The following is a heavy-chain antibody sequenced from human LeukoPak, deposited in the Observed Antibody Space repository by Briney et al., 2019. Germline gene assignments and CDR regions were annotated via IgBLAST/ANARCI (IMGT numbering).Heavy chain of an antibody. J-gene: IGHJ6*03. CDR1: GFTFDDYT. Sequence: GGSLRLSCAASGFTFDDYTMHWVRQAPGKGLEWVSLIRWDGGSTYYADSVKGRFTISRDNSKNTLYLQMNSLRAEDTAIYYCAKNGDRGAYCTGGTCYPYFYYYMDVWGKGTTVTI. CDR2: IRWDGGST. V-gene: IGHV3-43*01. D-gene: IGHD2-15*01. CDR3: AKNGDRGAYCTGGTCYPYFYYYMDV.